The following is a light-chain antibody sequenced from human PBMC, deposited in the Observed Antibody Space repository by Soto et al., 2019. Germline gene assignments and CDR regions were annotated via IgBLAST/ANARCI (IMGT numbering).Light chain of an antibody. CDR3: HQYNNWPPWT. Sequence: EIVLTQSPATLSLSPGERATLSCRASQSVGRDYLGWYQQKPGQAPRLVIYNASNRASGIPDRFSGSGSGTDFTLTISRLEPEDFAVYYCHQYNNWPPWTFGQGTKVEIK. CDR1: QSVGRDY. CDR2: NAS. V-gene: IGKV3D-20*02. J-gene: IGKJ1*01.